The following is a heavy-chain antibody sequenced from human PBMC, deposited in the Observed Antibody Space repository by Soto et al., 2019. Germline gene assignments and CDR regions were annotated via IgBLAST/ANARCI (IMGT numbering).Heavy chain of an antibody. CDR3: ARDGKEYYYDSSGQYGGFDY. V-gene: IGHV1-69*08. CDR2: IIPILGIA. Sequence: QVQLVQSGAEVKKPGSSVKVSCKASGGTFSSYTISWVRQAPGQGLEWMGRIIPILGIANYAQKFQGRVTITAEKSTSTAYMELSSLRSEDTAVYYCARDGKEYYYDSSGQYGGFDYWGQGTLVTVSS. J-gene: IGHJ4*02. D-gene: IGHD3-22*01. CDR1: GGTFSSYT.